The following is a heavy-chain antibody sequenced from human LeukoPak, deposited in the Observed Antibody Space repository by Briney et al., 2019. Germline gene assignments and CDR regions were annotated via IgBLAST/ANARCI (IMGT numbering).Heavy chain of an antibody. CDR2: ISGSGGST. Sequence: PGGSLRLSCAASGFTVSSNYMSWVRQAPGKGLEWVSAISGSGGSTYYADSVKGRFTISRDNSKNTLCLQMNSLRAEDTAVYYCAKEIWPTVTTPGHTHFDYWGQGTLVTVSS. D-gene: IGHD4-17*01. J-gene: IGHJ4*02. V-gene: IGHV3-23*01. CDR1: GFTVSSNY. CDR3: AKEIWPTVTTPGHTHFDY.